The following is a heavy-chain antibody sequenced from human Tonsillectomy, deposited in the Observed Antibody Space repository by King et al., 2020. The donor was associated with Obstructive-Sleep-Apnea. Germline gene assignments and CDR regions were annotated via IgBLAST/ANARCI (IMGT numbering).Heavy chain of an antibody. Sequence: QLQESGPGLVKPSETLSLTCTVSGGSISSYYWSWIRQPPGKGLEWIVYIYYSGSTNYNPSLKSRVTISVDTSKNQFSLKLSSVTAADTAVYYCARDREMITFGGVIAYGMDVWGQGTTVTVSS. CDR2: IYYSGST. V-gene: IGHV4-59*01. D-gene: IGHD3-16*02. CDR1: GGSISSYY. J-gene: IGHJ6*02. CDR3: ARDREMITFGGVIAYGMDV.